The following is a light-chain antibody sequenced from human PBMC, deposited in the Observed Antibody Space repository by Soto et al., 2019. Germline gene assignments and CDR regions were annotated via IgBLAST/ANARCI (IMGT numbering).Light chain of an antibody. V-gene: IGLV2-14*01. J-gene: IGLJ3*02. CDR2: EVS. Sequence: QSALTQPASVSGSPGQSITISCTGTSSDVGGYNYVSWYQQHPGNAPKLIIYEVSNRPSGVSTRFSGSKSGNMASLTISGLQAEDEAGYFCSSFSSSTTVVFGGGTKLTVL. CDR3: SSFSSSTTVV. CDR1: SSDVGGYNY.